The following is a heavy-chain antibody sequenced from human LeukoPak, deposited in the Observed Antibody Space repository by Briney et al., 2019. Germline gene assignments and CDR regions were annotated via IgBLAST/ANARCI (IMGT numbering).Heavy chain of an antibody. CDR1: GFTVSRNY. CDR2: IYSDGRT. J-gene: IGHJ2*01. CDR3: AKESRDGYNAVYQFFDL. V-gene: IGHV3-53*01. D-gene: IGHD5-24*01. Sequence: TGGSLRLSCAASGFTVSRNYMSWVRQAAGKGLEWVSVIYSDGRTYYADSVKGRFTISRDNSKNTLYLQMTSLRADDTALYYCAKESRDGYNAVYQFFDLWGRGTLVTVSS.